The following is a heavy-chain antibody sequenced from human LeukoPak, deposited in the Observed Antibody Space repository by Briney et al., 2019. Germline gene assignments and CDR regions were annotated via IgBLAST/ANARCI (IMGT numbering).Heavy chain of an antibody. CDR1: GFTFSSYG. CDR3: ARDYNYAFDN. V-gene: IGHV3-33*01. CDR2: IWYDGSNT. Sequence: GRSLRLSCAASGFTFSSYGMHWVRQAPGKGLEWVAVIWYDGSNTYYADSVKGRFTISGDNAKSSLYLQMNSLRVEDTAVYYCARDYNYAFDNWGQGTLVTVSS. D-gene: IGHD1-1*01. J-gene: IGHJ4*02.